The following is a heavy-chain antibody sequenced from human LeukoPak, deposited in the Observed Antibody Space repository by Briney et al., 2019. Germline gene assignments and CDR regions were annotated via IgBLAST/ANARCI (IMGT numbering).Heavy chain of an antibody. V-gene: IGHV3-21*01. J-gene: IGHJ4*02. CDR1: GFTFSSYS. D-gene: IGHD3-22*01. CDR3: ARGSDYYDSSGYFDY. Sequence: GGSLRLSCAASGFTFSSYSMNSVRQAPGKGLEWISSISSSSSYIYYANSVKGRFTISRDNAKNSLYLQMNSLRAEDTAVYYCARGSDYYDSSGYFDYWGQGTLVTVSS. CDR2: ISSSSSYI.